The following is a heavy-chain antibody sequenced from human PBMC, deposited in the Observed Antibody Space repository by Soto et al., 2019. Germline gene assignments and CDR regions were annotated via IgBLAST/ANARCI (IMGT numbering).Heavy chain of an antibody. J-gene: IGHJ4*02. V-gene: IGHV3-23*01. D-gene: IGHD6-13*01. CDR2: ISGSGFKK. CDR3: AKDRSWYYVFDY. Sequence: GGSLRLSCAASGFIFENFGMSWVRQAPGKGLEWISSISGSGFKKYYADSVKGRFTISRDNSKSTVYLEMNSLRAEDTAVYYCAKDRSWYYVFDYWGQGTLVTVSS. CDR1: GFIFENFG.